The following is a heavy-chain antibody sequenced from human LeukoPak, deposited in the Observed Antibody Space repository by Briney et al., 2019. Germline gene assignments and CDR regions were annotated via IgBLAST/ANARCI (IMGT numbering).Heavy chain of an antibody. CDR1: GDSVSSNSAA. CDR3: VRDGEGGLDYFDY. D-gene: IGHD3-16*01. V-gene: IGHV6-1*01. CDR2: TFYRSQWYN. J-gene: IGHJ4*02. Sequence: SQTLSLTCAISGDSVSSNSAAWNWIRQSPSRGLEWLGRTFYRSQWYNDYAVSMKSRITINPDTSKNQFSLQLNSVTPEDTAVYYCVRDGEGGLDYFDYWGQGTLVTVPS.